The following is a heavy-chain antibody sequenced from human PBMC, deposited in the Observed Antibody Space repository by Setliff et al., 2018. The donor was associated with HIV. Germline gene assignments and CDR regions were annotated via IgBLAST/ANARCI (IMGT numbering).Heavy chain of an antibody. Sequence: SETLSLTCTVSGGSISSGSYYWSWIRQPAGKGLEWIGRIYTSGSTNYNPSLKSRVTISVDTSKNQFSLKLSSVTAADTAVYYCARQSDFWSGYYDGAFDIWGQGTMVTVSS. CDR1: GGSISSGSYY. V-gene: IGHV4-61*02. CDR2: IYTSGST. J-gene: IGHJ3*02. D-gene: IGHD3-3*01. CDR3: ARQSDFWSGYYDGAFDI.